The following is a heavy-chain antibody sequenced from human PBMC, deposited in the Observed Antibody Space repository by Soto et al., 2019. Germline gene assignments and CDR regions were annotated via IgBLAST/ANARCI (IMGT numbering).Heavy chain of an antibody. D-gene: IGHD5-18*01. CDR2: ISDSGKMI. J-gene: IGHJ6*02. CDR1: GFTFSSYE. V-gene: IGHV3-48*03. CDR3: ARDFTRQLSLGGMDV. Sequence: RRLSCVASGFTFSSYEMQWVRQAPGKGLEWLSYISDSGKMIFYADSVKGRFTISRDNAKMSLYLQMDSLTAADTAVYYCARDFTRQLSLGGMDVWGQGTKVTVYS.